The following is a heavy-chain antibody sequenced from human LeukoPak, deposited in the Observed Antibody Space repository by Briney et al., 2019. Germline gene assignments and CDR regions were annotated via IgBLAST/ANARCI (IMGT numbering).Heavy chain of an antibody. Sequence: PGGSLRLSCAASGFTFSSYGMHWVRQAPGKGLEWVAVIWYDGSNKYYADSVKGRFTISRDNSKNTLYLQMNSLRAEDTAVYYCAREATYYYGSGSYKGFDPWGQGTLVTASS. J-gene: IGHJ5*02. D-gene: IGHD3-10*01. CDR2: IWYDGSNK. V-gene: IGHV3-33*01. CDR1: GFTFSSYG. CDR3: AREATYYYGSGSYKGFDP.